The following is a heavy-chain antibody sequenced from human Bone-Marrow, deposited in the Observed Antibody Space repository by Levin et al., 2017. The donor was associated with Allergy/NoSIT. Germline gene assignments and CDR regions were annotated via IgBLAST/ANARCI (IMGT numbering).Heavy chain of an antibody. CDR1: GFSVTTSTVG. D-gene: IGHD5-12*01. J-gene: IGHJ4*02. V-gene: IGHV2-5*02. CDR2: IYGDDDK. CDR3: AHSLSDYDSYDY. Sequence: SGPTLVKPTQTLTLTCTFSGFSVTTSTVGVGWIRQPPGKALEWLAVIYGDDDKRYSPSLKTRLTITKDSSKKQVVLTMTNRDPVDTATYHCAHSLSDYDSYDYWGPGTRVTVSS.